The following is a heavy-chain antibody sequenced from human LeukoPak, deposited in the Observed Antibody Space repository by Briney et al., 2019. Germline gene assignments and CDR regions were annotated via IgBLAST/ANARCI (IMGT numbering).Heavy chain of an antibody. CDR1: GFSVSNNY. CDR2: IYSGDST. CDR3: GRGFSIVPAGIPDY. Sequence: GGSLRLSCAASGFSVSNNYMSWVRQAPGKGLEWVSVIYSGDSTYYADSVKGRFTISRDNAKNTLYLQMNSLRAEDTAVYYCGRGFSIVPAGIPDYWGLGTLVTVSS. V-gene: IGHV3-53*01. D-gene: IGHD2-2*02. J-gene: IGHJ4*02.